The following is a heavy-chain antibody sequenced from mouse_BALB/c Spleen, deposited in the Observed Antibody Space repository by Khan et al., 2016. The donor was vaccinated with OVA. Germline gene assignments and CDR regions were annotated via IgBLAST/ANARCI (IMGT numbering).Heavy chain of an antibody. CDR3: TRLAYYYDSEGFAY. CDR1: GFTFSTYG. CDR2: ISTGGHYT. J-gene: IGHJ3*01. Sequence: XVQRVESGGDVVKPGGSLKLSCAASGFTFSTYGMSWVRQTPDKRLEWVATISTGGHYTYYPDTVKGRFTISRDNAKNTLYLQMSSLKSEDTAMFYCTRLAYYYDSEGFAYWGQGTLVTVSA. D-gene: IGHD1-1*01. V-gene: IGHV5-6*01.